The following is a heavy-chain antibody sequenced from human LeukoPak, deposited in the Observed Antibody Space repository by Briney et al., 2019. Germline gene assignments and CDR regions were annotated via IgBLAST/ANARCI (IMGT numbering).Heavy chain of an antibody. J-gene: IGHJ4*02. CDR3: ARVKDDFWSGHDDY. CDR1: GYTFTGYY. Sequence: GASVKVSCKASGYTFTGYYMHWVRQAPGQGLEWMGWINPNSGGTNYAQKFQGRVTMTRDTSISTAYMELSRLRSDDTAVYYCARVKDDFWSGHDDYWGQGTLVTVSS. D-gene: IGHD3-3*01. V-gene: IGHV1-2*02. CDR2: INPNSGGT.